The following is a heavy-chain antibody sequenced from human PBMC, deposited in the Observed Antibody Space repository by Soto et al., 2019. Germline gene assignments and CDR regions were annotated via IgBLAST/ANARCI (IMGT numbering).Heavy chain of an antibody. CDR1: GYTFSTYG. D-gene: IGHD2-2*01. CDR2: ISAYNGHT. V-gene: IGHV1-18*01. CDR3: ARDANQLLPVALFGDH. Sequence: QVQLVQSGPVMKKPGASVKVSCKASGYTFSTYGISWVRQAPGQGLEWMGWISAYNGHTIYARKFQGRVTMTTDTSTNTAYMDLRSLRSDDTAVYYCARDANQLLPVALFGDHWGQGTLVTVSS. J-gene: IGHJ4*02.